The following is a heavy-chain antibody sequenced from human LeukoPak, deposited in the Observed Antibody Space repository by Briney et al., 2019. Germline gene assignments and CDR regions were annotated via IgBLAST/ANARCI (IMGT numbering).Heavy chain of an antibody. CDR2: ISSGSTI. V-gene: IGHV3-11*04. CDR1: GFTFSDYY. D-gene: IGHD4-11*01. Sequence: GGSLRLSCAASGFTFSDYYMSWIRQAPGKGLEWVSYISSGSTIYYADSVKGRCTISRGNAKNSLDLQMNSLRAEDTAVYYCARDPMTTEGYYYYYMDVWGKGTTVTVSS. J-gene: IGHJ6*03. CDR3: ARDPMTTEGYYYYYMDV.